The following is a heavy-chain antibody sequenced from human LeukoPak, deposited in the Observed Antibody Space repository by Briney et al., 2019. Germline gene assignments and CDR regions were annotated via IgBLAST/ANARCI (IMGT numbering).Heavy chain of an antibody. CDR3: AGHVYVSPSGFNY. J-gene: IGHJ4*02. Sequence: PSETLSLTCTVSGGSISSYYWSWIRQPPGKGLEWIGYIYTSGSTNYNPSLKSRVTISVDTSKNQFSLNLNSVTAADTAVYYCAGHVYVSPSGFNYWGQGTLVTVSS. CDR1: GGSISSYY. CDR2: IYTSGST. D-gene: IGHD5/OR15-5a*01. V-gene: IGHV4-4*09.